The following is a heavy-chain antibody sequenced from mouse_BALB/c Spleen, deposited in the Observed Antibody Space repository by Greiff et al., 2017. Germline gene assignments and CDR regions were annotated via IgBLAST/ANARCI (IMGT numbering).Heavy chain of an antibody. D-gene: IGHD2-4*01. Sequence: DVHLVESGGGLVQPGGSLKLSCAASGFTFSSYGMSWVRQTPDKRLELVATINSNGGSTYYPDSVKGRFTISRDNAKNTLYLQMSSLKSEDTAMYYCARDWGYDYDEVYYAMDYWGQGTSVTVSS. V-gene: IGHV5-6-3*01. CDR2: INSNGGST. CDR3: ARDWGYDYDEVYYAMDY. J-gene: IGHJ4*01. CDR1: GFTFSSYG.